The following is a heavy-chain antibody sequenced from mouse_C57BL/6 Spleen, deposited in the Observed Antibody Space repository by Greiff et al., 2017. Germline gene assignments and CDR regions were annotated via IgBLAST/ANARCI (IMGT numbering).Heavy chain of an antibody. CDR1: GYSFTGYY. CDR2: INPSTGGT. Sequence: EVKLQESGPELVKPGASVKISCKASGYSFTGYYVNWVKQSPEKSLEWIGEINPSTGGTTYNQKFKAKATLTVDKSSSTAYMQLKSLTSEDSAVYYCARRQGYAMDYWGQGTSVTVSS. CDR3: ARRQGYAMDY. J-gene: IGHJ4*01. V-gene: IGHV1-42*01.